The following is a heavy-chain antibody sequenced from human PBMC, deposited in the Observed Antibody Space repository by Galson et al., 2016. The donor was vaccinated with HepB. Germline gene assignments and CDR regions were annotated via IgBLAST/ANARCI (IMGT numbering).Heavy chain of an antibody. Sequence: SLRLSCAASGFTFSTNWMHWVRQAPGNGLEWVSSIYTAGDTYYQDSVEGRFTVSRENGKDSLYLHMKSLRAGDTAVYFCARGSYSSDWYRSSAYDFGMDVWGKGTPVTVSS. V-gene: IGHV3-13*01. CDR2: IYTAGDT. D-gene: IGHD6-19*01. CDR1: GFTFSTNW. CDR3: ARGSYSSDWYRSSAYDFGMDV. J-gene: IGHJ6*04.